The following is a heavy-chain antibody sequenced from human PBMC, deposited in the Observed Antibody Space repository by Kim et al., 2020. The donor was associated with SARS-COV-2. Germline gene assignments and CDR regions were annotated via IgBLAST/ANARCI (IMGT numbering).Heavy chain of an antibody. J-gene: IGHJ5*02. CDR3: ARANQLLSRDNWFDP. CDR2: INPNSGGT. CDR1: GYTFTGYY. Sequence: ASVKVSCKASGYTFTGYYMHWVRQAPGQGLEWMGRINPNSGGTNYAQKFQGRVTMTRDTSISTAYMELSRLRSDDTAVYYCARANQLLSRDNWFDPWGQGTLVTVSS. V-gene: IGHV1-2*06. D-gene: IGHD2-2*01.